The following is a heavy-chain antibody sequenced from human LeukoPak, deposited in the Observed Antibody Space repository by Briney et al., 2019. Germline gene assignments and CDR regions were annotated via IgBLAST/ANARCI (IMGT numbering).Heavy chain of an antibody. V-gene: IGHV4-30-4*08. CDR3: ARVAPPAALLDYYYYYMDV. CDR1: GGSISSGDYY. CDR2: IYYSGTT. J-gene: IGHJ6*03. D-gene: IGHD2-2*01. Sequence: PSETLSLTCTVSGGSISSGDYYWSWIRQPPGKGLEWIGYIYYSGTTYYNPSLKSRVTISVDKSKNQFSLKLSSVTAADTAMYYCARVAPPAALLDYYYYYMDVWGKGTTVTVSS.